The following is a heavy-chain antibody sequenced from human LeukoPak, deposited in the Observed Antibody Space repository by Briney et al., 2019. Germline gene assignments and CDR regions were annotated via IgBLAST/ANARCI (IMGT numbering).Heavy chain of an antibody. D-gene: IGHD1-26*01. CDR1: GGTFSSYA. Sequence: ASVKVSCKASGGTFSSYAISWVRQAPGQGLEWMGWINPNSGGTNYAQKFQGRVTMTRDTSISTAYMELSRLRSDDTAVYYCAREAYRYSGSPGAFDIWGQGTMVTVSS. J-gene: IGHJ3*02. CDR2: INPNSGGT. V-gene: IGHV1-2*02. CDR3: AREAYRYSGSPGAFDI.